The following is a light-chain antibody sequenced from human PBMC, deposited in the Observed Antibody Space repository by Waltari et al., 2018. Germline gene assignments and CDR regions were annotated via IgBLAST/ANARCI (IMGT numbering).Light chain of an antibody. CDR1: SSGVGTYNL. J-gene: IGLJ3*02. CDR2: EGN. CDR3: SSYTGTTTPRV. Sequence: QSALTQPASVSGSPGRSILLSCTETSSGVGTYNLVPWYKQHPGKAPKVIIYEGNKRPSEVSNRFSGSTSGNTASLTISGLQAEDEADYYCSSYTGTTTPRVFGGGTKLTVL. V-gene: IGLV2-23*01.